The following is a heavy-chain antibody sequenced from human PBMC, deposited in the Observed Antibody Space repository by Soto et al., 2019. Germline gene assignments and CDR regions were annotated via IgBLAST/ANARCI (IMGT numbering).Heavy chain of an antibody. CDR1: GGTFSSYA. V-gene: IGHV1-69*13. CDR3: ARYPSGSYYFDY. Sequence: GASVKVSCNASGGTFSSYAISWVRQAPGQGLEWMGGIIPIFGTANYAQKFQGRVTITADESTSTAYMELSSLRSEDTAVYYCARYPSGSYYFDYWGQGTLVTVSS. CDR2: IIPIFGTA. J-gene: IGHJ4*02. D-gene: IGHD1-26*01.